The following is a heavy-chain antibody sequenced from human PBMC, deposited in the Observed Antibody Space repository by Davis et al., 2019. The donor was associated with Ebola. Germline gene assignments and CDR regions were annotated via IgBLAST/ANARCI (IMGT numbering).Heavy chain of an antibody. Sequence: PSETLSLTCTVSGGSISSSSYYWGWIRQPPGKGLEWIGSIYYSGSTYYNPSLKSRVTISVDTSKNQFSLQLNSVTPDDTAVYYCAKGWLKGGFAYWGQGVRVTVSS. CDR1: GGSISSSSYY. D-gene: IGHD5-24*01. J-gene: IGHJ4*02. CDR2: IYYSGST. CDR3: AKGWLKGGFAY. V-gene: IGHV4-39*07.